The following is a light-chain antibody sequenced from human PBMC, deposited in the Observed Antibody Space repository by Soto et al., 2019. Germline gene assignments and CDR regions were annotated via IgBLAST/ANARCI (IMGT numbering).Light chain of an antibody. Sequence: QSALTQPASVSGSPGRWITISCTGTSSDFGGHNYVSWYQQHPGKAPKLMIYDVSNRPSGVSNRFSGSKSGNTASLTISGLQAEDEADYYCSSYTSSSIFYVFGTGTKVTVL. CDR3: SSYTSSSIFYV. CDR1: SSDFGGHNY. CDR2: DVS. V-gene: IGLV2-14*01. J-gene: IGLJ1*01.